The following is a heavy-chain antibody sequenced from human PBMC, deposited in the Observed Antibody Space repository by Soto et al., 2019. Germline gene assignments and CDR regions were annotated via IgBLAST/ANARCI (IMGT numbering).Heavy chain of an antibody. V-gene: IGHV1-69*12. CDR1: GGTFSSYA. CDR3: ARDYGGKRGTYYYYGMDV. D-gene: IGHD4-17*01. Sequence: QVQLVQSGAEVKKPGSSVKVSCKASGGTFSSYAISWVRQAPGQGLEWMGGIIPIFGTANYAQKFQGRVTITGDESTSTADMERSSLRSEDTAVYYCARDYGGKRGTYYYYGMDVWGQGTTVTVSS. CDR2: IIPIFGTA. J-gene: IGHJ6*02.